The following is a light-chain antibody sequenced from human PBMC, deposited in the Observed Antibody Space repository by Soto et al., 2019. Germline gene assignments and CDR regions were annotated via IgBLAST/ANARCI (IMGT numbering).Light chain of an antibody. CDR1: RRYVGGYNY. Sequence: QPVLTQPASVSGSPRQSITISCTGTRRYVGGYNYVSWYRQHAGRAPLLMIYDVSNRPSGVSTRFSGYKSGNTASLTISGLQAEDEADYYCSSYTRSSTYVFGTGTNATVL. CDR2: DVS. J-gene: IGLJ1*01. CDR3: SSYTRSSTYV. V-gene: IGLV2-14*01.